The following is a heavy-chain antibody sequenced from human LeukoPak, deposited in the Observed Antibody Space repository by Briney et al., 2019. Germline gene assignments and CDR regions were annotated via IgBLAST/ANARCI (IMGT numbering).Heavy chain of an antibody. CDR3: ARDSTRYDSSGYYPY. CDR1: GFTLSSYG. CDR2: IWYDGSNK. D-gene: IGHD3-22*01. J-gene: IGHJ4*02. Sequence: GGSLRLSGAASGFTLSSYGRHWVRKAPGKGLEWVAVIWYDGSNKYYADSVKGRFTISRDNSKNTLYLQMNSLRAEDTAVYYCARDSTRYDSSGYYPYWGQGTLVTVSS. V-gene: IGHV3-33*08.